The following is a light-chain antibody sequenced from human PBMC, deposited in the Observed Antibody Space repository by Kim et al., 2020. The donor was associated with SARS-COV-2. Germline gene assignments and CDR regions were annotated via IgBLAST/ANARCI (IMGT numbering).Light chain of an antibody. CDR2: GAS. Sequence: EFFLTQLPGTRSLSPGERATLSCRASQSVSSNYLAWYQQKPGQAPRLLIYGASSRATGIPDRFSGSGSGTDFTLTITRLEPEDFAVYYCQQYSSSPATFGQGTKVDIK. CDR1: QSVSSNY. CDR3: QQYSSSPAT. J-gene: IGKJ1*01. V-gene: IGKV3-20*01.